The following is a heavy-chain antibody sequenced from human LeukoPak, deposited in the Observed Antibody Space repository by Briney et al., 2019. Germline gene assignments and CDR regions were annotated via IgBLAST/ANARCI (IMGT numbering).Heavy chain of an antibody. D-gene: IGHD5-24*01. V-gene: IGHV1-2*06. CDR1: GYTFTHYY. J-gene: IGHJ5*02. Sequence: ASVTVSCKPSGYTFTHYYIHWVGPAPAQGLEWMGRINPNTGGRVYALRFQGRVTMTRDTSINTLYIELSRLASDDTAVYYCARGSRIGDGKNYLSSWGQGTLLTVSS. CDR2: INPNTGGR. CDR3: ARGSRIGDGKNYLSS.